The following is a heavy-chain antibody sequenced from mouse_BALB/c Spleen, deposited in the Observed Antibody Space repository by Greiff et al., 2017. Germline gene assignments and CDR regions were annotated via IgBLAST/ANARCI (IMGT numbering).Heavy chain of an antibody. CDR3: ARGGGLRGNAMDY. V-gene: IGHV1-14*01. J-gene: IGHJ4*01. CDR2: INPYNDGT. Sequence: EVQLQQSGPELVKPGASVKMSCKASGYTFTSYVMHWVKQKPGQGLEWIGYINPYNDGTKYNEKFKGKATLTSDKSSSTAYMELSSLTSEDSAVYDCARGGGLRGNAMDYWGQGTSVTVSS. D-gene: IGHD1-1*01. CDR1: GYTFTSYV.